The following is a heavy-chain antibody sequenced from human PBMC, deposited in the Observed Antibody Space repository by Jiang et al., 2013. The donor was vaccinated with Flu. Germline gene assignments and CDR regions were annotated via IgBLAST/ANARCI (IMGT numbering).Heavy chain of an antibody. CDR2: IFSGGTI. V-gene: IGHV3-66*01. Sequence: VQLVESGGGLAQPGGSLRLACAASGFSVSTKYMSWVRQTPGKGLEWVSVIFSGGTIHYANSVKGRFTISRDNSKNTLYLQMNSLXAEDTAVYYCARDHESGAIDYWGQGTLVTVSS. CDR3: ARDHESGAIDY. CDR1: GFSVSTKY. J-gene: IGHJ4*02. D-gene: IGHD6-25*01.